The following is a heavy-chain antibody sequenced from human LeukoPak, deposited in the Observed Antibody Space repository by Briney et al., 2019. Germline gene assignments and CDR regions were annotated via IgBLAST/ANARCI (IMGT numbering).Heavy chain of an antibody. CDR3: ARETPYYDILTGSRWFDP. Sequence: PSETLSLTCTVSGGSISSYYWSWIRQPPGKGLEWIGYIYYSGSTNYNPSLKSRVTISVDTSKNQFSLKLSSVTAADTAVLYCARETPYYDILTGSRWFDPWGQGTLVTVSS. CDR2: IYYSGST. D-gene: IGHD3-9*01. J-gene: IGHJ5*02. V-gene: IGHV4-59*01. CDR1: GGSISSYY.